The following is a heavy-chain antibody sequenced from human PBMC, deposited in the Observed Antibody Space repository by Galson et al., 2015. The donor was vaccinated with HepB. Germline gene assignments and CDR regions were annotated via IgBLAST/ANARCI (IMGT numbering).Heavy chain of an antibody. V-gene: IGHV4-39*07. D-gene: IGHD1-1*01. J-gene: IGHJ4*02. CDR3: ARVRYSPKYYFDY. Sequence: ETLSLTCTVSGGSISSSSYYWGWIRQPPGKGLEWIGEIYHSGSTNYNPSLKSRVTISVDKSKNQFSLKLSSVTAADTAVYYCARVRYSPKYYFDYWGQGTLVTVSS. CDR2: IYHSGST. CDR1: GGSISSSSYY.